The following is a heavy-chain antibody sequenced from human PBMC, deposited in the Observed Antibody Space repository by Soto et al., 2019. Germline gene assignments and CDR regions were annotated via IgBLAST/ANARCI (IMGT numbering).Heavy chain of an antibody. CDR1: GGSFSGYY. CDR2: INHSGST. Sequence: PSETLSLTCAVYGGSFSGYYWSWIRQPPGKGLEWIGEINHSGSTNYNPSLKSRVTISVDTSKNQFSLKLSSVTAADTAVYYCARRGRNYYGSGKVSWFDPWGQGTLVTVSS. D-gene: IGHD3-10*01. V-gene: IGHV4-34*01. CDR3: ARRGRNYYGSGKVSWFDP. J-gene: IGHJ5*02.